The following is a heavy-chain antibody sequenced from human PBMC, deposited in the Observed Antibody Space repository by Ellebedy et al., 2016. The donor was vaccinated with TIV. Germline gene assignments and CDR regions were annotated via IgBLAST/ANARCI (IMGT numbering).Heavy chain of an antibody. V-gene: IGHV1-2*04. J-gene: IGHJ3*02. D-gene: IGHD4-17*01. CDR3: AREFGCQGLRCQEGAFDI. CDR1: GGTFSSYA. CDR2: INPNSGGT. Sequence: ASVKVSCXASGGTFSSYAISWVRQAPGQGLEWMGWINPNSGGTNYAQKFQGWVTMTRDTSISTAYMELSRLRSDDTAVYYCAREFGCQGLRCQEGAFDIWGQGTMVTVSS.